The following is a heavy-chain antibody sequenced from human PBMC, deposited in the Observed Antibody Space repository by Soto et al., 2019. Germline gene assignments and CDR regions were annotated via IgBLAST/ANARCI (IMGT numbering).Heavy chain of an antibody. CDR3: ASGAARGYSYGWWFDP. Sequence: QVQLVQSGAEVKKPGSSVKVSCKASGGTFSSYAISWVRQAPGQGLEWMGGIIPIFGTANYAQKFRGRVTITADESTSTAYMELSSLRSEDTAVYYCASGAARGYSYGWWFDPWGQGTLVTVSS. V-gene: IGHV1-69*12. CDR1: GGTFSSYA. CDR2: IIPIFGTA. J-gene: IGHJ5*02. D-gene: IGHD5-18*01.